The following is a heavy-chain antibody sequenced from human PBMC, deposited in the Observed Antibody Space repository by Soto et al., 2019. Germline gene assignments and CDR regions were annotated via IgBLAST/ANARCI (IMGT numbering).Heavy chain of an antibody. D-gene: IGHD3-10*01. J-gene: IGHJ4*02. CDR2: IYSAGGT. CDR1: GFIISNNF. Sequence: EVQLVETGGGLIQPGGSLRLSCAASGFIISNNFMTWVRQAPGKGLEWVSVIYSAGGTYYADSVKGRFTISRDNSKNTLYLQMDGLRPEDTAVYYCARASYYGAAVDYWGQGTLVTVSS. CDR3: ARASYYGAAVDY. V-gene: IGHV3-53*02.